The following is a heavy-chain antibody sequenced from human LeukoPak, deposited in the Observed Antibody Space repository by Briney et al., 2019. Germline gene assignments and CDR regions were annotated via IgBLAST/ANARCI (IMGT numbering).Heavy chain of an antibody. D-gene: IGHD2-15*01. CDR3: AKDEVVAAPFDY. Sequence: GGSLRLSCAASGFTFSSYGMHWVRQAPGKGLEWVAFIRYDGSNKYYADSVKGRFTISRDNSMNTLYLQMNSLRAEDTAVYYCAKDEVVAAPFDYWGQGTLVTVSS. V-gene: IGHV3-30*02. CDR1: GFTFSSYG. J-gene: IGHJ4*02. CDR2: IRYDGSNK.